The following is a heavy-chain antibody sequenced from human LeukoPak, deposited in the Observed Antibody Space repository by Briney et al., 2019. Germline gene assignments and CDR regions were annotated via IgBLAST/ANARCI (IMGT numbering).Heavy chain of an antibody. CDR1: GFTVSSNY. CDR3: ARSLGDAFDI. Sequence: GGSLRLSCTASGFTVSSNYMSWVRQAPGKGLEWGSVIYSGGSTYYADSVKGRFTISRDNSKNTLYLQMNSLRAEDTAVYYCARSLGDAFDIWGQGTMVTVSS. CDR2: IYSGGST. D-gene: IGHD7-27*01. J-gene: IGHJ3*02. V-gene: IGHV3-53*01.